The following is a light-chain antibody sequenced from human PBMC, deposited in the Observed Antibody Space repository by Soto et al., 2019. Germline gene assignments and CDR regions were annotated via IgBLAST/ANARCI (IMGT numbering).Light chain of an antibody. CDR3: RQDYNLPRT. CDR2: AAS. V-gene: IGKV1-6*01. CDR1: HDIGHE. J-gene: IGKJ1*01. Sequence: IQMTQSPSSLSAPVGDRVIITYRASHDIGHELVLYQQKPGHAPNLLIFAASTLYSGVPPRFSGSGSGTLFTLTISSLDPEDFATYFCRQDYNLPRTFGQGTKVDIK.